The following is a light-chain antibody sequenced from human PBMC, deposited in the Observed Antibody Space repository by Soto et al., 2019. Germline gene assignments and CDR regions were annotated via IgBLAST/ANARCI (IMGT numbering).Light chain of an antibody. J-gene: IGLJ1*01. CDR1: SSDVGGYFY. CDR2: EVS. V-gene: IGLV2-14*01. CDR3: ASYTSSRPYV. Sequence: QSALPQPASVSGSPGPSITISCFGSSSDVGGYFYVSWYQHHPVKDPKLIIYEVSNRPSGVSNRCSGSKSGNTASLTISGLQAEDEADYYCASYTSSRPYVLGARTKLTVL.